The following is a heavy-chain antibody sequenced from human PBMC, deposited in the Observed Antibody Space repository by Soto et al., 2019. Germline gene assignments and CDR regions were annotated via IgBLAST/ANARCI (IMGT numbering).Heavy chain of an antibody. CDR2: ISWDGGST. CDR3: AKDHYSSSWTQGYGMDV. J-gene: IGHJ6*04. CDR1: GFTFDDYA. Sequence: GGSLRLSCAASGFTFDDYAMHWVRQAPGKGLEWVSLISWDGGSTYYADSVKGRFTISRDNSKNSLYLQMNSLRAEDTALYYCAKDHYSSSWTQGYGMDVWGKGTTVTAPQ. D-gene: IGHD6-13*01. V-gene: IGHV3-43D*04.